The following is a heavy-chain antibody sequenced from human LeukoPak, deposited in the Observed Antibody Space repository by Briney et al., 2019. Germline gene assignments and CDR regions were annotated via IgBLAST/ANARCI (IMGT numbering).Heavy chain of an antibody. CDR1: GGTFSTFA. CDR2: IIPIFGTA. Sequence: SVKVSCKASGGTFSTFAVNWVRQAPGQGLEWMGGIIPIFGTANYAQKFQGRVTITADESTSTAYMELSSLRSEDTAVYYCARLSYYDYVWGSYRTPPHYFDYWGQGTLVTVSS. CDR3: ARLSYYDYVWGSYRTPPHYFDY. J-gene: IGHJ4*02. D-gene: IGHD3-16*02. V-gene: IGHV1-69*13.